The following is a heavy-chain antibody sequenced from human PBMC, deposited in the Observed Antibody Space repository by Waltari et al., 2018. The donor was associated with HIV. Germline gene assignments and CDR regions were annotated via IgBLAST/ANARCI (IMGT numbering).Heavy chain of an antibody. D-gene: IGHD2-21*02. J-gene: IGHJ3*01. CDR1: RFPFSNYE. CDR2: ISGSGMTI. CDR3: ARDGHHGVTKRGNAFDL. Sequence: EVQLVESGGGAVQPGGSLRLSCVASRFPFSNYEMNWVRQAPGKDVEWISYISGSGMTIYYSDSVKGRFTMSRDKAKNSLYLRMNYLTAEDTAIYYCARDGHHGVTKRGNAFDLWGQGTMVTVSP. V-gene: IGHV3-48*03.